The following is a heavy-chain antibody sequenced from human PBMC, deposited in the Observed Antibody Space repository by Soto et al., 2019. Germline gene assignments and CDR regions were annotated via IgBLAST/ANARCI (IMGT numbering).Heavy chain of an antibody. J-gene: IGHJ4*02. CDR2: ISAYNGNT. Sequence: GASVKVSCKASGYTFTSYGISWVRQAPGQGLEWMGWISAYNGNTNYAQKLQGRVTMTTDTSTSTAYMELRSLRSDDTAVYYCARVWLGVNYYDSSGPGSTLEAFDYWGQGTLVTVSS. D-gene: IGHD3-22*01. V-gene: IGHV1-18*01. CDR1: GYTFTSYG. CDR3: ARVWLGVNYYDSSGPGSTLEAFDY.